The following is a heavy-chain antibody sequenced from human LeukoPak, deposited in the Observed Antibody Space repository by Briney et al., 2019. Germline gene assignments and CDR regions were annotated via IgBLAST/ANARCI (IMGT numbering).Heavy chain of an antibody. CDR2: IIPIFGTA. CDR3: ARGWDYDSGGRPTAYVY. CDR1: GYTFTSYY. D-gene: IGHD3-22*01. J-gene: IGHJ4*02. V-gene: IGHV1-69*13. Sequence: ASVKVSCKASGYTFTSYYMHWVRQAPGQGLEWMGGIIPIFGTANYAQKFQGKVTITADESTSTAYMELSSLRSEDTAVYYCARGWDYDSGGRPTAYVYWGQGTLVSVSS.